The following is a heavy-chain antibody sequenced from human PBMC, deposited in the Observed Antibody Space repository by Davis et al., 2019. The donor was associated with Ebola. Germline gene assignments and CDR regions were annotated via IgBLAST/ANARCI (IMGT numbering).Heavy chain of an antibody. CDR1: GFTYSSYG. D-gene: IGHD1-26*01. J-gene: IGHJ6*02. V-gene: IGHV3-7*01. CDR2: IKQDGSEK. Sequence: PGGSLRLSCAASGFTYSSYGMSWVRQAPGKGLEWVANIKQDGSEKYYVDSVKGRFTISRDNAKNSLYLQMNSLRAEDTAVYYCARIVGATHIGYGMDVWGQGTTVTVSS. CDR3: ARIVGATHIGYGMDV.